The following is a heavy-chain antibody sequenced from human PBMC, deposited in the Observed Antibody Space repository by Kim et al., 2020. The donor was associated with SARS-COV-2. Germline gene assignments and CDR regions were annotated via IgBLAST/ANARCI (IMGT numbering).Heavy chain of an antibody. D-gene: IGHD3-9*01. CDR1: GFTFSSYS. Sequence: GGSLRLSCAASGFTFSSYSMNWVRQAPGKGLEWVSYISSSSSTIYYADSVKGRFTISRDNAKNSLYLQMNSLRAEDTAVYYCARDPYYDILTGYSLDAYYFDYWGQGTLVTVSS. CDR3: ARDPYYDILTGYSLDAYYFDY. CDR2: ISSSSSTI. J-gene: IGHJ4*02. V-gene: IGHV3-48*04.